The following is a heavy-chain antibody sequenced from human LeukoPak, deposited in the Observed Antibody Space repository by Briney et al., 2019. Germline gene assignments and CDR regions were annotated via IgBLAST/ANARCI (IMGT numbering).Heavy chain of an antibody. D-gene: IGHD3-16*01. V-gene: IGHV4-61*09. CDR3: ARDCEFCDLLFYMNV. J-gene: IGHJ6*03. CDR2: IDNSGST. Sequence: PSETLSLTCTVSGGSISSTGYYWTWIRQPAGKGLEWIGHIDNSGSTNCNPSLKSRVTISVDTSKNQFSLNLTSVTDAGTAVYYCARDCEFCDLLFYMNVWGKGTTVTVSS. CDR1: GGSISSTGYY.